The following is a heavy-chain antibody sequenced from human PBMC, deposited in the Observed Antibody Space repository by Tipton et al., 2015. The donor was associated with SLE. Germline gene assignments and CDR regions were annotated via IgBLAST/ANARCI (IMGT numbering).Heavy chain of an antibody. CDR1: GFTFSSYS. D-gene: IGHD3-16*01. CDR3: ASGYAVGFDI. Sequence: SLRLSCAASGFTFSSYSMNWVRQAPGKGLEWVSYISRSSATKYNADSVKGRFTISRDNAKNSLYLQMNSLRAEDTAVYYCASGYAVGFDIWGRGTMVAVSS. V-gene: IGHV3-48*01. CDR2: ISRSSATK. J-gene: IGHJ3*02.